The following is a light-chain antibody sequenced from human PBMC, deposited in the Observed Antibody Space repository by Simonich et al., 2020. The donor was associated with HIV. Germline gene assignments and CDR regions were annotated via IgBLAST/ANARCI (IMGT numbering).Light chain of an antibody. CDR3: QSYNTNNQGV. Sequence: NFMLTQPHSVSESPGKTITISCTRSSGSIASYYVQWYHQRPGSSPTTVIYEDNQRPSGVPDRFSGSIDSSSNSASLTISGLKTEDEADYYCQSYNTNNQGVFGGGTKLTVL. CDR2: EDN. J-gene: IGLJ2*01. CDR1: SGSIASYY. V-gene: IGLV6-57*01.